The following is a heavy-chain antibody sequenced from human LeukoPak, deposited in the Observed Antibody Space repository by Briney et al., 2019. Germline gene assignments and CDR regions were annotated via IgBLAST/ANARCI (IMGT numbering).Heavy chain of an antibody. J-gene: IGHJ6*02. CDR2: IYYSGST. CDR1: GGSISSSSYY. V-gene: IGHV4-39*02. Sequence: SETLSLTCTVSGGSISSSSYYWGWIRQPPGKGLEWIGSIYYSGSTYYNPSLKSRVTISVDTSKNQFSLKLSSVTAADTAVYYCARDAHRGMDVWGQGTTVTVSS. CDR3: ARDAHRGMDV.